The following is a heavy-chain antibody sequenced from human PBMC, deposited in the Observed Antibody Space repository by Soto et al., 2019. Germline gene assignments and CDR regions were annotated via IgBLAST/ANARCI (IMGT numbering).Heavy chain of an antibody. J-gene: IGHJ4*02. CDR2: IWYDGSNK. CDR1: GFTFSSYS. Sequence: HPGGSLRLSCAASGFTFSSYSMHWVRQAPGKGLEWVAVIWYDGSNKYYADSVKGRFTISRDNSKNTLYLQMNSLRAEDTAVYYCARDRSRVVAGDPYDYWGQGTLVTVSS. CDR3: ARDRSRVVAGDPYDY. V-gene: IGHV3-33*08. D-gene: IGHD6-19*01.